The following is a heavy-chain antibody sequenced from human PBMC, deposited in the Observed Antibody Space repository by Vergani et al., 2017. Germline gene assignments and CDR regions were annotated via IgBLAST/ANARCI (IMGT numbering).Heavy chain of an antibody. V-gene: IGHV3-9*01. D-gene: IGHD3-22*01. J-gene: IGHJ4*02. CDR2: ISWNSGII. CDR3: ARDRYYDSSGFDY. Sequence: EVQLVESGGGLVQPGRSLRLSCAASGFRFDDYAMHWVRQAPGKGLEWVSGISWNSGIIGYADSVKGRFTISRDNAKNSLYLQMNSLRAEDTAVYYCARDRYYDSSGFDYWGQGTLVTVSS. CDR1: GFRFDDYA.